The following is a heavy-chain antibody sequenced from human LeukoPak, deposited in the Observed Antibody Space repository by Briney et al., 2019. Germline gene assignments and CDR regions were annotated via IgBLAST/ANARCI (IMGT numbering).Heavy chain of an antibody. CDR3: AKIGSSWYPGY. V-gene: IGHV3-23*01. CDR2: ISGSGTFT. D-gene: IGHD6-13*01. Sequence: GGSLRLSCAASGFTFSSYAMSWVRQAPGKGLEWVSTISGSGTFTYYADSVKGRFTISRDNSKNTLYLQMNSLRAEDTAVYYCAKIGSSWYPGYWGQGTLVTVSS. J-gene: IGHJ4*02. CDR1: GFTFSSYA.